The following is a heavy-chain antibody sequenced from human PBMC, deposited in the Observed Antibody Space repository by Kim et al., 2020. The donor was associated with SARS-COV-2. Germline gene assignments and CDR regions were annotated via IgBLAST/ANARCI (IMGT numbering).Heavy chain of an antibody. J-gene: IGHJ6*02. D-gene: IGHD3-10*01. V-gene: IGHV3-9*01. CDR1: GFTFDNFG. CDR3: AKDMSPYYGSGTYSPRGIYFGMDV. CDR2: ITWDSGNI. Sequence: GGSLRLSCAASGFTFDNFGMHWVRQVPGKGLEWVSGITWDSGNIGYAGSVKGRFTISRDNAKSSLYLQMNSLGTEDTAVYYCAKDMSPYYGSGTYSPRGIYFGMDVWRQGTTVTVSS.